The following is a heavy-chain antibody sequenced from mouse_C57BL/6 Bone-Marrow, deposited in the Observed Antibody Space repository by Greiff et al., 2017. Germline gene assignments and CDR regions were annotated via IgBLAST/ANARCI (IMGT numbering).Heavy chain of an antibody. D-gene: IGHD1-1*01. CDR3: ARKDYGYWYFDV. CDR2: MDPSDSYP. CDR1: GYTFTSYW. J-gene: IGHJ1*03. Sequence: QVQLQQPGAELVMPGASVKLSCKASGYTFTSYWMHWVKQRPGQGLEWIGEMDPSDSYPNYNQKFKGKSTLTVDKSSSTAYMQLSSLTSEDSAVYYCARKDYGYWYFDVWGTGTTVTVSS. V-gene: IGHV1-69*01.